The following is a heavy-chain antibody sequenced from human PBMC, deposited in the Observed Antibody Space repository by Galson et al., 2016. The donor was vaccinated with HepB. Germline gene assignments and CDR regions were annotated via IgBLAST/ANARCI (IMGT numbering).Heavy chain of an antibody. CDR3: VSGYTSGI. J-gene: IGHJ3*01. D-gene: IGHD6-19*01. CDR2: TNQDGSGK. CDR1: GFTFSAYW. V-gene: IGHV3-7*01. Sequence: SLRLSCAASGFTFSAYWMAWIRQAPGKGLEWVANTNQDGSGKHYVDSAKGRFTVSRDNAKNSVFLDMNRLRAEDTAVYYCVSGYTSGIWGQGTTVTVSS.